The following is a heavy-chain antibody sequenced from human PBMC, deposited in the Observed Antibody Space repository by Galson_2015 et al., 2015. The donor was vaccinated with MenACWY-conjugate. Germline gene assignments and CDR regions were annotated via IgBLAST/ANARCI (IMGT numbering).Heavy chain of an antibody. CDR2: VRQDEVEK. D-gene: IGHD5-18*01. J-gene: IGHJ4*02. V-gene: IGHV3-7*03. CDR3: ERENTYNYAYAIDY. CDR1: GFTFSRYF. Sequence: SLRLACAASGFTFSRYFMTWVRQAPGKGLEWVAYVRQDEVEKKYVYSVKGRITISRDNDKNSLYLQMNSLRAEDTAVYYCERENTYNYAYAIDYWGQGILVTVSS.